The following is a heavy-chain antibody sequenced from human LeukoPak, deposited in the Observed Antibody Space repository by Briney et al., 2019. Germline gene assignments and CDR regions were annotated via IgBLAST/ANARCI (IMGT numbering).Heavy chain of an antibody. D-gene: IGHD3-3*01. J-gene: IGHJ4*02. Sequence: PGGSLRLSCAASGFTFSRYGMHWVRQAPGKGLEWVAFIRYDGSNKYYADSVKGRFTISRDNSKNTLYLQMNSLRAEDTAVYYCAKGLGFFPRFYDFDYWGQGTLVTVSS. CDR1: GFTFSRYG. CDR3: AKGLGFFPRFYDFDY. V-gene: IGHV3-30*02. CDR2: IRYDGSNK.